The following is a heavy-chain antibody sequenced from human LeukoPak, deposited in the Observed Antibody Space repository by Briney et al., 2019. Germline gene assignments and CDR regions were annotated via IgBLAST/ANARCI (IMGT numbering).Heavy chain of an antibody. CDR2: ISSSSSYI. J-gene: IGHJ4*02. CDR3: ARIHSGYVYFDY. V-gene: IGHV3-21*01. Sequence: GGSLRLSCAASGFTFSSYSMNWVRQAPGKGLEWVSSISSSSSYIYYADSVKGRFTISRDNAKNSLYLQMNSLRAEDTAVYYCARIHSGYVYFDYWGQGTLVTVSS. D-gene: IGHD5-12*01. CDR1: GFTFSSYS.